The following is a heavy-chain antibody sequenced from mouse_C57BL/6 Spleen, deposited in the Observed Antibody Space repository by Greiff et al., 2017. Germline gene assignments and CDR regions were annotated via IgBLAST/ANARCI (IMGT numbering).Heavy chain of an antibody. Sequence: QVQLQQPGAELVRPGSSVKLSCKASGYTFTSYWMHWVKQRPIQGLEWIGNIDPSDSETHYNQQFKDKATLTVDKTSSTAYIQLSSLTSEDSAVYYCARSGDGYIYAMDYWGQGTSVTVSS. CDR2: IDPSDSET. J-gene: IGHJ4*01. CDR3: ARSGDGYIYAMDY. D-gene: IGHD2-3*01. V-gene: IGHV1-52*01. CDR1: GYTFTSYW.